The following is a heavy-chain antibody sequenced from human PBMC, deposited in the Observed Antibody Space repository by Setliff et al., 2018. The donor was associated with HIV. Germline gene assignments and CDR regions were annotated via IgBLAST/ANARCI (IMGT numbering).Heavy chain of an antibody. V-gene: IGHV3-23*01. CDR2: ISAGGGNT. D-gene: IGHD5-18*01. CDR1: GFTFNTYA. J-gene: IGHJ3*02. Sequence: LRLSCAASGFTFNTYAMNWVRQAPGKGLEWVSGISAGGGNTYYGDSVKGRLTISRDNSKNTLYLQMNSLRVEDTAIYYCAKMHTAMDPDTFDIWGQGTMVTVSS. CDR3: AKMHTAMDPDTFDI.